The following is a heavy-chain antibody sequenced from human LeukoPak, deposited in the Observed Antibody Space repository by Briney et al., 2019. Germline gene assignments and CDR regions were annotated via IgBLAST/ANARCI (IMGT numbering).Heavy chain of an antibody. CDR1: GGSISSSGHY. V-gene: IGHV4-39*07. J-gene: IGHJ4*02. Sequence: SETLSLTCSVSGGSISSSGHYWGWIRQSPERGLDWIGSIYSNGNTYYNPSVKSRITISVDTSKNQFSLRLTSATAAETAVYYCARSDTVTTGYFDYWGQGALVTVSS. CDR3: ARSDTVTTGYFDY. D-gene: IGHD4-17*01. CDR2: IYSNGNT.